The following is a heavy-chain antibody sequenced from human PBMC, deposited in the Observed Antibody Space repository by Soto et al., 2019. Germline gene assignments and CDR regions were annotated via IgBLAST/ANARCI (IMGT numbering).Heavy chain of an antibody. J-gene: IGHJ4*02. V-gene: IGHV4-39*01. CDR1: GGSISSSSYY. D-gene: IGHD6-13*01. CDR3: ARQDYSSLDY. Sequence: TSETLSLTCTVSGGSISSSSYYWGWIRQPPGKGLEWIGSIYYSGSTYYNPSLKSRVTISVDTSKNQFSLKLSSVTAADTAVYYCARQDYSSLDYWGQGTLVTVSS. CDR2: IYYSGST.